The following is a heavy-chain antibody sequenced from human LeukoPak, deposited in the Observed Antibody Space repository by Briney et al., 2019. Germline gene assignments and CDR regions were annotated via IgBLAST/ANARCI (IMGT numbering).Heavy chain of an antibody. J-gene: IGHJ4*02. CDR3: ARDTKYSSGWISDY. Sequence: SETLSLTCTVSGGSISSGGYYWSWIRQHPGKGLEWIGYIYYSGSTYYNPSLKSRVTISVDTSKNQFSLKLSSVTAADTAVYYCARDTKYSSGWISDYWGQGTLVTVSS. D-gene: IGHD6-19*01. CDR1: GGSISSGGYY. CDR2: IYYSGST. V-gene: IGHV4-31*03.